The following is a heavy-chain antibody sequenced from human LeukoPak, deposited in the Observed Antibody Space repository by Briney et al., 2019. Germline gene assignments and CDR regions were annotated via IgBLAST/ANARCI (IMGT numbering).Heavy chain of an antibody. Sequence: SETLSLTCAVYGGSFSGYYWSWIRQPPGKGLEWIGEINHSGSTNYNPSLKSRVTMSVDTSKNQFSLKLSSVTAADTAVYYCARQWLVGWFDPWGQGTMVIVSS. CDR3: ARQWLVGWFDP. CDR2: INHSGST. CDR1: GGSFSGYY. J-gene: IGHJ5*02. D-gene: IGHD6-19*01. V-gene: IGHV4-34*01.